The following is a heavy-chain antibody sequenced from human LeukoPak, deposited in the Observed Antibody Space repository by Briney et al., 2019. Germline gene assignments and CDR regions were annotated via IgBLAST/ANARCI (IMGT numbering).Heavy chain of an antibody. V-gene: IGHV3-30*04. CDR2: ISYDGSNK. Sequence: GGSLRLSCAASGFTFSSYAMHWVRQAPGKGLGWVAVISYDGSNKYYADSVKGRLTISRDNSKNTLYLQMNSLRAEDTAVYYCARDPLAARMGAYYYYYYMDVWGKGTTVTVSS. CDR1: GFTFSSYA. J-gene: IGHJ6*03. D-gene: IGHD6-6*01. CDR3: ARDPLAARMGAYYYYYYMDV.